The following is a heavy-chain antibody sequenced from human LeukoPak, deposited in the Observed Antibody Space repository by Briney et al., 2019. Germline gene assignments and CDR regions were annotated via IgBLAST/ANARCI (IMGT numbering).Heavy chain of an antibody. Sequence: PSETLSLTCAVYGGSFSGCYWSWIRQPPGKGLEWIGEINHSGSTNYNPSLKSRVTISVDTSKNQFSLKLSSVTAADTAMYYCASGGGSWANWFDPWGQGTLVTVSS. CDR2: INHSGST. D-gene: IGHD3-16*01. J-gene: IGHJ5*02. CDR1: GGSFSGCY. CDR3: ASGGGSWANWFDP. V-gene: IGHV4-34*01.